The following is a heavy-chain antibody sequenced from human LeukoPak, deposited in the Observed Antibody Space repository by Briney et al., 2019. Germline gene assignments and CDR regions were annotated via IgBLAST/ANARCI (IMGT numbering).Heavy chain of an antibody. CDR2: IYPGDSDT. CDR3: PRRPKYKSGCHFDY. J-gene: IGHJ4*02. V-gene: IGHV5-51*01. CDR1: GYSFTNYW. D-gene: IGHD3-22*01. Sequence: VESLKISCKGSGYSFTNYWIGWVRQMPGKGVEWMGIIYPGDSDTSYDPSFQGQVTISADKSITTAYLQWSSLKASDTAMYYCPRRPKYKSGCHFDYWGQGTLVTVSS.